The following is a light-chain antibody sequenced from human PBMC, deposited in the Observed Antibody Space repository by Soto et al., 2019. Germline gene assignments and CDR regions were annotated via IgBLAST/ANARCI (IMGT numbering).Light chain of an antibody. Sequence: EIVMTQSPVTLSLSPGERATLSCRASQDIGNNLAWYQQKPGQPPRLLIFGASTRATNIAARFGGSGSGTEFTLTISSLQSDDFALYYCQQYNASPLTFGPGTKLDVK. V-gene: IGKV3-15*01. CDR1: QDIGNN. CDR3: QQYNASPLT. CDR2: GAS. J-gene: IGKJ3*01.